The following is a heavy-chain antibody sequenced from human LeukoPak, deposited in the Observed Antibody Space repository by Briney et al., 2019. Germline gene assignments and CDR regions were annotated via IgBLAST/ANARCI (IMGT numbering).Heavy chain of an antibody. CDR3: ARHKGHILTGYYNSLGWFDP. D-gene: IGHD3-9*01. Sequence: SETLSLTCAVYGGSFSGYYWSWIRQPPGKGLEWIGGINHSGSTNYNPSLKSRVTISVDTSKNQFSLKLSSVTAADTAVYYCARHKGHILTGYYNSLGWFDPWGQGTLVTVSS. CDR2: INHSGST. V-gene: IGHV4-34*01. CDR1: GGSFSGYY. J-gene: IGHJ5*02.